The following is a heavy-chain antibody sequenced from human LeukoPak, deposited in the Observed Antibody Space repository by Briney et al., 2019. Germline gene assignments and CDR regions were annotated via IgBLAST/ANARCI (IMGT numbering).Heavy chain of an antibody. CDR2: IYTSGST. J-gene: IGHJ6*03. CDR1: GGSISSYY. CDR3: ARDQVVTIFKYYYMDV. V-gene: IGHV4-4*07. D-gene: IGHD3-9*01. Sequence: SETLSLTCTVSGGSISSYYWSWIRQPAGKGLEWIGRIYTSGSTNYNPSLKSRVTMSVDTSKNQFSLKLSSVTAADTAVYYCARDQVVTIFKYYYMDVWGKGTTVTISS.